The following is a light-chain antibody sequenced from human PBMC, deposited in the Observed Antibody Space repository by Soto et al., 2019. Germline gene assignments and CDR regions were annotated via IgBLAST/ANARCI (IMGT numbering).Light chain of an antibody. V-gene: IGKV3D-15*01. CDR1: QSVSSN. CDR2: GAS. Sequence: IVLTQSPATLSVSPGERATLSCRASQSVSSNLAWHQQRPGQAPRLLIYGASTRATGVPARFSGGGSGTEFTLTITSLQSEDFATYYCQQLNSHPRTFGQGTKLEIK. J-gene: IGKJ2*01. CDR3: QQLNSHPRT.